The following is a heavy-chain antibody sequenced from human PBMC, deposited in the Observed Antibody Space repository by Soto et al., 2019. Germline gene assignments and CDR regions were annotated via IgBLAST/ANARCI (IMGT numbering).Heavy chain of an antibody. Sequence: SGPTLVNPTETLTLSFTVSGFSLSNARMGVSWIRQPPGKALEWLAHIFSNDEKSYSTSLKSRLTISKDTSKSQVVLTMTNMDPVDTATYYCARIQYSSGWSSNYFDYWGQGTLVTVSS. V-gene: IGHV2-26*01. CDR3: ARIQYSSGWSSNYFDY. J-gene: IGHJ4*02. CDR2: IFSNDEK. CDR1: GFSLSNARMG. D-gene: IGHD6-19*01.